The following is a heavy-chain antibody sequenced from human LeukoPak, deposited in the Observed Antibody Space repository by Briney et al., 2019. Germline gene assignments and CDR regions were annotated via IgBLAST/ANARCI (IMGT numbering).Heavy chain of an antibody. CDR3: AKDRGERSGRYGMDV. D-gene: IGHD6-19*01. CDR1: GFTFSNYG. Sequence: PGGSLRLSCAASGFTFSNYGIHWVRQAPGKGLEWVAVMSYDGTDKYSADSVKGRFTISRDKSKNTLYLQMNSLRAEDTAVYYCAKDRGERSGRYGMDVWGQGTTVTVSS. CDR2: MSYDGTDK. J-gene: IGHJ6*02. V-gene: IGHV3-30*18.